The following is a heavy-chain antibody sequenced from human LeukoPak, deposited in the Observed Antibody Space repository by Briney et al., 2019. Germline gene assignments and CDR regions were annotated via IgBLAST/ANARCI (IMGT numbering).Heavy chain of an antibody. J-gene: IGHJ4*02. Sequence: GGSLRLSCAGSGFTFSAYAMAWVRQVSGKGLECVSLITTGGSSIFYADSVKGRFTISRNNAKNSLFLQMNSLRAEDTAVYYCARWIQLWGTFDYWGQGTLVTVSS. CDR3: ARWIQLWGTFDY. CDR2: ITTGGSSI. D-gene: IGHD5-18*01. V-gene: IGHV3-48*04. CDR1: GFTFSAYA.